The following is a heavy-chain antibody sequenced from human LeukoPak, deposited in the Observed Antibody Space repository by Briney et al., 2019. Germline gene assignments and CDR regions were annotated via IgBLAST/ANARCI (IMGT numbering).Heavy chain of an antibody. J-gene: IGHJ4*02. CDR2: IYPGDSDT. CDR3: ARHGDDYVWGSQTD. CDR1: GYSFTSYW. D-gene: IGHD3-16*01. V-gene: IGHV5-51*01. Sequence: GASLQISCKCSGYSFTSYWIGWVRQLPGKGLEWMGIIYPGDSDTRYSPSFQGQVTISADKSISTAYLQWSSLKASDTAMYYCARHGDDYVWGSQTDWGQGTLVTVSS.